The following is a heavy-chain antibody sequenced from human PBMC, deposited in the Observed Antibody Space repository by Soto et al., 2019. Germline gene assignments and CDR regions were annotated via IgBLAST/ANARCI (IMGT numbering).Heavy chain of an antibody. Sequence: ASVKVSCKASGYTFTSYAMHWVRQAPGQRLEWMGWINAGNGNTKYSQKFQGRVTITRDTSASTAYMELSSLRSEDTAVYYCARDPGYSYGYYTTSDAFDIWGQGTMVTVSS. V-gene: IGHV1-3*01. CDR3: ARDPGYSYGYYTTSDAFDI. CDR2: INAGNGNT. CDR1: GYTFTSYA. J-gene: IGHJ3*02. D-gene: IGHD5-18*01.